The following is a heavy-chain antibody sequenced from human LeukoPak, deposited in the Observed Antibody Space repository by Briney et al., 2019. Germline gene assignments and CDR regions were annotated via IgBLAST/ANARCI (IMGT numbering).Heavy chain of an antibody. CDR3: AREGVVVPAAIDY. D-gene: IGHD2-2*01. CDR1: GGSFSGYY. V-gene: IGHV4-34*01. J-gene: IGHJ4*02. CDR2: INHSGST. Sequence: SETLSLTCAVYGGSFSGYYWSWIRQPPGKGLEWIGEINHSGSTNYNPSLKSRVTISVDTSKNQFSLKLSSVTAADTAVYYCAREGVVVPAAIDYWGQGTLVTVSS.